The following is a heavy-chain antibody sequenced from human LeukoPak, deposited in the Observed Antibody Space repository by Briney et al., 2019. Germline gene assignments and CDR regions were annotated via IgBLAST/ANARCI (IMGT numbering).Heavy chain of an antibody. D-gene: IGHD2-2*01. CDR3: ARASRTALRAFDI. J-gene: IGHJ3*02. V-gene: IGHV4-34*01. Sequence: TLSLTCAVYGGSFIVYYWSWIRQPPGKGVEGIGEINHSGSTNYNPSLKSRVTISVGTSKNPFSLKLSSVTAADTAVYYCARASRTALRAFDIWGQGTMVTVSS. CDR1: GGSFIVYY. CDR2: INHSGST.